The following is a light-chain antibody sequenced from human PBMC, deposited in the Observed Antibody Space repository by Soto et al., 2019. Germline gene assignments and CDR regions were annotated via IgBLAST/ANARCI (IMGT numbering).Light chain of an antibody. CDR3: CSYAGDNIFV. CDR2: EVS. J-gene: IGLJ1*01. Sequence: QSVLTQPASVSASPGQSITISCTGTSSDIGDYNYVSWYQQHPGKAPKLMIYEVSNRPSGISSRFSGSKSGNTASLTISGLQAEDEANYYCCSYAGDNIFVFGTGTKVTVL. CDR1: SSDIGDYNY. V-gene: IGLV2-14*01.